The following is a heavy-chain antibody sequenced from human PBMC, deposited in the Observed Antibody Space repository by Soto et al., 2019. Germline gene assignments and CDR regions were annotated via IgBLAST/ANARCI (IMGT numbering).Heavy chain of an antibody. V-gene: IGHV4-59*12. CDR2: IYYSGST. J-gene: IGHJ4*02. CDR3: ARARETGYYMLGFDF. D-gene: IGHD3-10*02. CDR1: GGSISSYY. Sequence: SETLSLTCTVSGGSISSYYWSWIRQPPGKGLEWIGYIYYSGSTNYNPSLKRRVTISVDTSNNQFSLKLSSVTAADTAVYYCARARETGYYMLGFDFWGLGTLVTVSS.